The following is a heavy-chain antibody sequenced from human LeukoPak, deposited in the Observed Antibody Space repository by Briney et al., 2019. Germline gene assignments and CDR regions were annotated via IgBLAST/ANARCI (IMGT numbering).Heavy chain of an antibody. Sequence: SETLSLTCTVSGGSISSGNYYWSWIRQPAGKGLEWIGRIYTSGSTNYNPSFKSRVTISVDTSKNQFSLKLSSVTAADTAVYYCARDLDSYGFFDSWGQGTLVTVSS. CDR3: ARDLDSYGFFDS. D-gene: IGHD5-18*01. CDR1: GGSISSGNYY. V-gene: IGHV4-61*02. CDR2: IYTSGST. J-gene: IGHJ4*02.